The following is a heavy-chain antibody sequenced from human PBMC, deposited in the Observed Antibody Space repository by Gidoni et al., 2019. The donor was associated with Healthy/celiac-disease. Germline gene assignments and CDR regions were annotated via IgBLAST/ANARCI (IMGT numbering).Heavy chain of an antibody. J-gene: IGHJ6*02. CDR3: AKVLNSGSLTYYYYGMDV. CDR2: ISGSGGST. Sequence: EVQLLESGGGLVQPGGSLRLSCAASGFTFSSQSMSWVRQAPGKGLEWVSAISGSGGSTYYADSVKGRFTISRDNSKNTLYLQMNSLRAEDTAVYYCAKVLNSGSLTYYYYGMDVWGQGTTVTVSS. D-gene: IGHD1-26*01. CDR1: GFTFSSQS. V-gene: IGHV3-23*01.